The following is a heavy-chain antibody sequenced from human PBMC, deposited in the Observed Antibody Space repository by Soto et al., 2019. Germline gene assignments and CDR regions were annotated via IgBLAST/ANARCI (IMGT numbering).Heavy chain of an antibody. CDR1: GGSISSGGYY. D-gene: IGHD3-10*01. Sequence: SETLSLTCTVSGGSISSGGYYWSWIRQHPGKGLEWIGYIYYSGSTYYNPSLKSRVTISVDTSKNQFSLKLSSVTAADTAVYYCARGSVGMGYNWFDPWGQGTLVTVSS. V-gene: IGHV4-31*03. J-gene: IGHJ5*02. CDR3: ARGSVGMGYNWFDP. CDR2: IYYSGST.